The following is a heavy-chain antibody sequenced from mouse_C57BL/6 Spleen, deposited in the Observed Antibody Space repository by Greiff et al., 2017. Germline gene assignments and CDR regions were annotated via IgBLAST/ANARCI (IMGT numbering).Heavy chain of an antibody. CDR2: INPSNGGT. V-gene: IGHV1-53*01. J-gene: IGHJ2*01. CDR3: ARKRVDGYPLGY. CDR1: GYTFTSYW. D-gene: IGHD2-3*01. Sequence: QVQLQQPGTELVKPGASVKLSCKASGYTFTSYWMHWVKQRPGHGLEWIGNINPSNGGTNYNEKFKGKATFTADTSSNTAYMQLSSLTNEDSAIYYCARKRVDGYPLGYWGQGTTLTVSA.